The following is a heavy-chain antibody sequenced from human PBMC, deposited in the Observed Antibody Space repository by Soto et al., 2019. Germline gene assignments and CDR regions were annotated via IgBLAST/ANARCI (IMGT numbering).Heavy chain of an antibody. V-gene: IGHV3-23*01. Sequence: EVQLLESGGGLVQPGGSLRLSCAASGFTFNSYAMSWVRQAPGKGLEWVSAISGSGGSTYYADSVKGRFTISRDNAKKTLYLQMNSLRAEYTAVYYCAKLYSIGRGYSGYDQLDYWGQGTLVPVSS. CDR2: ISGSGGST. CDR1: GFTFNSYA. D-gene: IGHD5-12*01. CDR3: AKLYSIGRGYSGYDQLDY. J-gene: IGHJ4*02.